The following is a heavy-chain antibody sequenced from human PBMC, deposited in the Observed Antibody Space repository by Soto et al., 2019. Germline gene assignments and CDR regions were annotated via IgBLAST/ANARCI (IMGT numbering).Heavy chain of an antibody. Sequence: GGSLRLSCAASGFTFSDYAMSWVRQAPGKGLEWISAISGSGIATYYADSVKGRSTISRDNSKNTLYLQMNRLRAEDTAVYYCAKDAISMVRGTSDWFDPWGQGTLVTVSS. J-gene: IGHJ5*02. CDR3: AKDAISMVRGTSDWFDP. CDR1: GFTFSDYA. V-gene: IGHV3-23*01. CDR2: ISGSGIAT. D-gene: IGHD3-10*01.